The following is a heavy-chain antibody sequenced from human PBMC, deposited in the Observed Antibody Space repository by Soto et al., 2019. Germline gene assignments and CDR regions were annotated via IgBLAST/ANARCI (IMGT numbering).Heavy chain of an antibody. D-gene: IGHD3-10*01. J-gene: IGHJ3*02. CDR1: GFTFSSYA. Sequence: PGGSLRLSCAASGFTFSSYAMHWVRQAPGKGLEWVAVISYDGSNKYYADSVKGRFTISRDNSKNTLYLQMNSLRAEDTAVYYCARDSADQLYGSGSYRGAFDIWGQGTMVTVSS. CDR3: ARDSADQLYGSGSYRGAFDI. CDR2: ISYDGSNK. V-gene: IGHV3-30-3*01.